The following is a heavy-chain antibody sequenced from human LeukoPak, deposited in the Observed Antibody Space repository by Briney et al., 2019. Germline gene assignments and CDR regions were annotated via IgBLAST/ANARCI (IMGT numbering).Heavy chain of an antibody. D-gene: IGHD3-22*01. J-gene: IGHJ4*02. CDR1: GGTFSSYA. Sequence: ASVKVSCKASGGTFSSYAISWVRQAPGQGLEWMGGIIPIFGTANYAQKFQGRVTITADESTSTAYMELSSLRAEDTAVYYCAKAHHITMISIDYWGQGTLVTVSS. CDR3: AKAHHITMISIDY. V-gene: IGHV1-69*13. CDR2: IIPIFGTA.